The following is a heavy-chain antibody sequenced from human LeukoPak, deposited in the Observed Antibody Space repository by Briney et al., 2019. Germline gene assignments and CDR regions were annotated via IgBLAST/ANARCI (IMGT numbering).Heavy chain of an antibody. CDR1: GGTFSSYA. CDR2: IIPIFGTA. Sequence: GASVKVSCKASGGTFSSYAISWVRQAPGQGLEWMGGIIPIFGTANYAQKFQGRVTITADESTSTAYMELSSLRSEDTAVYYCARGLLSSGWKEEDFDYWGQGTLVTVSS. V-gene: IGHV1-69*13. D-gene: IGHD6-19*01. CDR3: ARGLLSSGWKEEDFDY. J-gene: IGHJ4*02.